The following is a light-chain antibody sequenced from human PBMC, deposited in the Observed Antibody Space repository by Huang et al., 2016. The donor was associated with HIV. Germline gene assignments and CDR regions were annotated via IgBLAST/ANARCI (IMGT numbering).Light chain of an antibody. CDR3: QQYDNSPWT. CDR2: GAS. J-gene: IGKJ1*01. Sequence: ETVLTQSPGTLSLSPGERATLSCRASKGISSNHLAWYQQKPGQAPRLLIYGASSRATCIPDRFSGSGSGTDFTLTISRLEPEDLAVYFCQQYDNSPWTFGQGTKVEVK. CDR1: KGISSNH. V-gene: IGKV3-20*01.